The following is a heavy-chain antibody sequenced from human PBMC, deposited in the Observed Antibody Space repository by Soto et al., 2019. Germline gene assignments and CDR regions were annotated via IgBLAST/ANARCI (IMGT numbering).Heavy chain of an antibody. CDR2: IYDGGAT. V-gene: IGHV4-30-4*01. CDR3: ARGPSGDKIDY. J-gene: IGHJ4*02. D-gene: IGHD7-27*01. CDR1: GGSISSAAYC. Sequence: QVQLQESGPRLVSPSQTLSLTCTVSGGSISSAAYCWSWIRQSPDKGLEWIGHIYDGGATYSSPSLKGRVSISADTSETQFSLKLSSVSAADTAVYYCARGPSGDKIDYLGQGIQVTVSS.